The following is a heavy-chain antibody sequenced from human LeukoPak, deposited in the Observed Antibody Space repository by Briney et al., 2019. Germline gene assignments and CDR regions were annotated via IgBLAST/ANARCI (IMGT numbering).Heavy chain of an antibody. CDR1: GFSFNNYV. V-gene: IGHV3-30*03. CDR3: ATKHGGDLRGPFDY. Sequence: GRSLRLSCAASGFSFNNYVMHWVRQAPGKGLEWVALISNDGSNKYYADSVKGRFTISRDNSKNTLYLQMDSLRAEDTAVYYCATKHGGDLRGPFDYWGQGTLVTVSS. CDR2: ISNDGSNK. D-gene: IGHD3-10*01. J-gene: IGHJ4*02.